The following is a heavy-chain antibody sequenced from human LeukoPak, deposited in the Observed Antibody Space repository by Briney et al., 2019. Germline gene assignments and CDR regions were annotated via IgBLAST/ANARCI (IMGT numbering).Heavy chain of an antibody. V-gene: IGHV1-69*13. CDR2: IIPIFGTA. CDR1: GGTFSSYA. CDR3: ARVSYDSSGYYYLDY. J-gene: IGHJ4*02. Sequence: SVKVSCKASGGTFSSYAISWVRQVLGRGLEWMGGIIPIFGTANYAEKFQGRVTITADESTSTAYMELSSLRSEDTAVYYCARVSYDSSGYYYLDYWGQGTLVTVSS. D-gene: IGHD3-22*01.